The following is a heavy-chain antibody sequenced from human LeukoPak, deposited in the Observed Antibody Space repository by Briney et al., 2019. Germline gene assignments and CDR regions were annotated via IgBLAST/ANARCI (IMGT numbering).Heavy chain of an antibody. Sequence: ASVKVSCKASGYTFTGYYMHWVRQAPGQGLEWMGWINPNSGGTNYAQKFQGRVTMTRDTSISTAYMELSRVRSDDTAVYYCARIPIVVVPAAQGDNWFDPWGQGTLVTVSS. D-gene: IGHD2-2*01. CDR2: INPNSGGT. CDR3: ARIPIVVVPAAQGDNWFDP. V-gene: IGHV1-2*02. CDR1: GYTFTGYY. J-gene: IGHJ5*02.